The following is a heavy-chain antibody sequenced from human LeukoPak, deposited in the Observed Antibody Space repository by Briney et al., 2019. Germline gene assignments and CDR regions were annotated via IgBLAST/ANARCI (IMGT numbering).Heavy chain of an antibody. CDR2: MNPNSGNT. CDR3: ARFELVHAAKAFDI. J-gene: IGHJ3*02. D-gene: IGHD4/OR15-4a*01. CDR1: GYTFTGYY. V-gene: IGHV1-8*02. Sequence: GASVKVSCKASGYTFTGYYMHWVRQAPGQGLEWMGWMNPNSGNTGYAQKFQGRVTMTRNTSISTAYMELSSLRSEDTAVYYCARFELVHAAKAFDIWGQGTMVTVSS.